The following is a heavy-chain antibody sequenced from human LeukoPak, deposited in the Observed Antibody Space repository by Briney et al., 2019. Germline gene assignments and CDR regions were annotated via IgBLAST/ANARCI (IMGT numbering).Heavy chain of an antibody. CDR1: VYTFTSYD. V-gene: IGHV1-8*03. D-gene: IGHD5-12*01. Sequence: ASVKVSCKPAVYTFTSYDINWVRQATGQGLEWMGWMNPNSGSTGYAQKFQGRVTITRNTSISTAYMELSGLRSEDTAVYYCARGRSTGYPYYFEYWGQGTLVTVSS. J-gene: IGHJ4*02. CDR2: MNPNSGST. CDR3: ARGRSTGYPYYFEY.